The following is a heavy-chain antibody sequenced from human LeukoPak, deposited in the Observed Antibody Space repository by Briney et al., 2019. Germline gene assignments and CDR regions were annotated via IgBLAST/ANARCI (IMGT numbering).Heavy chain of an antibody. CDR3: ARYCSGGCYSGVDY. D-gene: IGHD2-15*01. Sequence: GRSLRLSCAASGFTFSSFGVHWVRQAPGRGLEWVALILHDEKHYADSVKGRSTISRDSSKNTLYLQMDSLRAEDTAVYYCARYCSGGCYSGVDYWGQGTLVTVPS. CDR1: GFTFSSFG. CDR2: ILHDEK. J-gene: IGHJ4*02. V-gene: IGHV3-33*05.